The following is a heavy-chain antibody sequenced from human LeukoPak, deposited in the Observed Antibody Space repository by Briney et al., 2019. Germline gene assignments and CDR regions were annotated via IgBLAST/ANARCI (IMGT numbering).Heavy chain of an antibody. D-gene: IGHD3-10*01. CDR1: GYSFTTYW. CDR2: IDPSDSYT. Sequence: GESLKISCRGSGYSFTTYWIGWVRQMPGKGLEWMGRIDPSDSYTNYSPSFQGHVTISADKSISTAYLQWSSLKASDTAMYYCARLVVRGVKPPYYFDYWGQGTLVTVSS. V-gene: IGHV5-10-1*01. J-gene: IGHJ4*02. CDR3: ARLVVRGVKPPYYFDY.